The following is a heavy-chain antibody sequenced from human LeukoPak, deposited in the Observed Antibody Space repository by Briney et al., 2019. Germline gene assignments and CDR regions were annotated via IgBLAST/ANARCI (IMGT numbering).Heavy chain of an antibody. CDR1: GFTFSSYS. Sequence: PGGSLRLSCAASGFTFSSYSMNSVRQAPGKGLEWVSSISSSSSYIYYADSVKGRFTISRDNAKNSLYLQMNSLRAEDTAVYYCARESRVGGDAFDIWGQGTMVTVSS. D-gene: IGHD1-26*01. J-gene: IGHJ3*02. V-gene: IGHV3-21*01. CDR2: ISSSSSYI. CDR3: ARESRVGGDAFDI.